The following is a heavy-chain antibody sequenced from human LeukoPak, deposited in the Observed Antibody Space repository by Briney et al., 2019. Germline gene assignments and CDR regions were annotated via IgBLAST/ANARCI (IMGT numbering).Heavy chain of an antibody. CDR3: ARDRDSIAAAGPAGMDV. CDR2: IIPILGIA. Sequence: SVKDSCKASGGTSSSYAISWVRQAPGQGLEWMGRIIPILGIANYAQKFQGRVTITADKSTSTAYMELSSLRSEDTAVYYCARDRDSIAAAGPAGMDVWGQGTTVTVSS. J-gene: IGHJ6*02. V-gene: IGHV1-69*04. CDR1: GGTSSSYA. D-gene: IGHD6-13*01.